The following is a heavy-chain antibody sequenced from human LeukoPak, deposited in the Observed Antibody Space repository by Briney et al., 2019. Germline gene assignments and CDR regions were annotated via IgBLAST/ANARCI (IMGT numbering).Heavy chain of an antibody. D-gene: IGHD6-13*01. Sequence: SETLSLTCTVSGGSISSYYWSWIRQPPGKGLEWIGYIYYSGSTNYNPSLKSRVTISVDTSKNQFSLKLSSVTAADTAVYYCARNGIAAPFDIWGQGTMVTVSS. CDR2: IYYSGST. CDR3: ARNGIAAPFDI. V-gene: IGHV4-59*01. J-gene: IGHJ3*02. CDR1: GGSISSYY.